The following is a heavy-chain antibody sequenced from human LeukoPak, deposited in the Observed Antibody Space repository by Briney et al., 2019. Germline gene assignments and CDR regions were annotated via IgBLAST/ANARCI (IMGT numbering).Heavy chain of an antibody. CDR2: IYCSGST. V-gene: IGHV4-59*01. Sequence: SETLSLTCTVSGGSINSYYWSWIRQPPGKGLEWIGYIYCSGSTNYNPSLKSRVTISVDTSKNQFSLKLTSVTAADTAVYYCARSIAVAGNDAFDIWGRGTMVTVSS. CDR3: ARSIAVAGNDAFDI. CDR1: GGSINSYY. D-gene: IGHD6-19*01. J-gene: IGHJ3*02.